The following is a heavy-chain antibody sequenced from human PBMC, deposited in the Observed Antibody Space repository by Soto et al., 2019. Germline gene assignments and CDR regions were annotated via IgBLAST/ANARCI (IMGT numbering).Heavy chain of an antibody. CDR1: GFTFSTYS. CDR2: ISNTGGTR. CDR3: ARDSSAAARRGGMDV. V-gene: IGHV3-48*02. J-gene: IGHJ6*02. D-gene: IGHD6-6*01. Sequence: EVQLVESGGGLVQPGGSLRLSCAASGFTFSTYSMNWVRQAPGKGLEWVSYISNTGGTRYYADSVKGRITISRDNAKNSLYLQLTSLRQEDTAVYYFARDSSAAARRGGMDVWGQGITVTVSS.